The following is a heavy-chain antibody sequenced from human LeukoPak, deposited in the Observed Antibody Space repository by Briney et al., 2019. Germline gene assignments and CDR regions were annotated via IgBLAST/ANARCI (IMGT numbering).Heavy chain of an antibody. J-gene: IGHJ6*02. V-gene: IGHV3-66*01. D-gene: IGHD1-1*01. CDR3: ARDRLQLEQSVRNYYYYYGMDV. CDR2: IYSGGST. Sequence: PGGSLRLSCAASGFTFSSYAMSWVRQAPGKGLEWVSVIYSGGSTYYADSVKGRFTISRDNSKNTLYLQMNSLRAEDTAVYYCARDRLQLEQSVRNYYYYYGMDVWGQGTTVTVSS. CDR1: GFTFSSYA.